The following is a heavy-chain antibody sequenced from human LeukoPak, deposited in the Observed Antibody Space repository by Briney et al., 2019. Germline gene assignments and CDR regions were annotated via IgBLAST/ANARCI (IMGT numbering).Heavy chain of an antibody. D-gene: IGHD3-22*01. V-gene: IGHV1-2*02. CDR2: INPNSGGT. J-gene: IGHJ4*02. CDR1: GYTFTGYY. CDR3: AREYYDSSGYFY. Sequence: ASVKVSCKASGYTFTGYYMHWVRQAPGQGLEWMGWINPNSGGTNYAQKFQGRVTMTRDTSISTAYMELSRLRSDDTDVYYCAREYYDSSGYFYWGQGTLVTVSS.